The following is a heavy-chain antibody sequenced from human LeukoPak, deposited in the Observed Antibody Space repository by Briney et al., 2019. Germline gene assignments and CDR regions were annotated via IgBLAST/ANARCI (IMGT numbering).Heavy chain of an antibody. D-gene: IGHD1-26*01. J-gene: IGHJ4*02. V-gene: IGHV1-58*01. CDR3: AAAASGSYYYFDY. CDR2: IVVGSGNT. Sequence: ASVKVSCKASGFTFTSSAVQWVRQARGQRLEWIGWIVVGSGNTNYAQKFQERVTITRDMSTSTAYMELSSLRSEDTAVYYCAAAASGSYYYFDYWGQGTLVTVFS. CDR1: GFTFTSSA.